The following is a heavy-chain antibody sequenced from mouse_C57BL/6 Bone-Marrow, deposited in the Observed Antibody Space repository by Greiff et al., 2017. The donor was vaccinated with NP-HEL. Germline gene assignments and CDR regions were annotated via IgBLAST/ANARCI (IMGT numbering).Heavy chain of an antibody. CDR1: GYTFTNYW. CDR2: IYPGGGYT. Sequence: QVQLQQSGAELVRPGTSVKMSCKASGYTFTNYWIGWAKQRPGHGLEWIGDIYPGGGYTNYNETFKGKATLTADKSSSTAYMQFSSLTSEDSAIYYCARWDGYLQCAYWGQGTLVTVSA. J-gene: IGHJ3*01. V-gene: IGHV1-63*01. CDR3: ARWDGYLQCAY. D-gene: IGHD2-3*01.